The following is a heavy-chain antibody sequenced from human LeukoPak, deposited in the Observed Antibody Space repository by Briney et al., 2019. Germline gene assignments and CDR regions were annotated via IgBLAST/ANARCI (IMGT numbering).Heavy chain of an antibody. J-gene: IGHJ4*02. CDR1: GFTFSSYG. CDR3: ARERRSGTDYFDY. D-gene: IGHD1-26*01. CDR2: IWSDGSQK. V-gene: IGHV3-33*01. Sequence: PGGSLRLSCAASGFTFSSYGMHWFRQAPGKGLEWVAVIWSDGSQKWYADSVKGRFTISRDSSKNTLFLQMNSLRAEDTAMYYCARERRSGTDYFDYWGQGTLVTVSS.